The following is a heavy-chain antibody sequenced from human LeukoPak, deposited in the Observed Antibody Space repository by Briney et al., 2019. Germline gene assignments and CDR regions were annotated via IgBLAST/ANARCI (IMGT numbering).Heavy chain of an antibody. D-gene: IGHD3-10*01. V-gene: IGHV3-30*04. CDR1: GFSFSDNV. Sequence: GGSLRLSCVVSGFSFSDNVFHWVRQAPSKGLEWVTYLSYDGVNAFYADSVKGRFTISRDTAGGTVSLQMDNLRVEDTAVYYCARGGRRDGTVSTHYFYAMDVWGQGTAVTVSS. CDR3: ARGGRRDGTVSTHYFYAMDV. J-gene: IGHJ6*02. CDR2: LSYDGVNA.